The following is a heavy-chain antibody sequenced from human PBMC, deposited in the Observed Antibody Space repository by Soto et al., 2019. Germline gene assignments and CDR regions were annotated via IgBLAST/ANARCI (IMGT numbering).Heavy chain of an antibody. V-gene: IGHV1-69*08. CDR2: IIPILGIA. CDR3: ARDTLGVDYYDSRGSDY. Sequence: QVQLVQSGAEVKKPGSSVKVSCKASGGTFSSYTISWVRQAPGQGLEWMGRIIPILGIANYAQKFQGRVTITADKSTSTAYMELSSLRSEDTAVYYCARDTLGVDYYDSRGSDYWGQGTLVTVSS. D-gene: IGHD3-22*01. J-gene: IGHJ4*02. CDR1: GGTFSSYT.